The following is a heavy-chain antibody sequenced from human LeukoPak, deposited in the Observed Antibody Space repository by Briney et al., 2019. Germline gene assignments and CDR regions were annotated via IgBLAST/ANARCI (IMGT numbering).Heavy chain of an antibody. CDR3: ARLYSGSYYDDY. V-gene: IGHV4-39*01. D-gene: IGHD1-26*01. CDR1: GGSISSSNYY. J-gene: IGHJ4*02. Sequence: PSETLSLTCTVSGGSISSSNYYWDWVRQPPGKGLEWIGSIYYSGSTYYNPSLKSRVTISVDTSKNQFSLKLSSMTAADTAVYYCARLYSGSYYDDYWGQGTLVSASS. CDR2: IYYSGST.